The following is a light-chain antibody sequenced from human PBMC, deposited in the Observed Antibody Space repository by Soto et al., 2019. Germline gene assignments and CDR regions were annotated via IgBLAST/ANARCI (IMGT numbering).Light chain of an antibody. CDR3: QKYKSTPWT. CDR2: AAS. Sequence: DIQMTQSPSSLSASVRDRVTITCRASQGISNYLAWYQQKPGKVPKLLIYAASTLQSGVPSRFSGSGSGTDLTLTSSSLQPEDVATYYGQKYKSTPWTFGQGTKVEIK. V-gene: IGKV1-27*01. CDR1: QGISNY. J-gene: IGKJ1*01.